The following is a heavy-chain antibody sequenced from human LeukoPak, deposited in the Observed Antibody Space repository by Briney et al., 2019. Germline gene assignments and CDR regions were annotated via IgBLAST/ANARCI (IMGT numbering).Heavy chain of an antibody. D-gene: IGHD5-18*01. Sequence: ASVKVSCKASGYTFTGYYMHWVRQAPGQVLEWMEWINPNSGGTNYAQKFQGWVTMTRNTAISTAYMELGRLRSDDTAGYYRWRDTALVKDDFDIWGQGTMVTVSS. CDR1: GYTFTGYY. V-gene: IGHV1-2*04. J-gene: IGHJ3*02. CDR3: WRDTALVKDDFDI. CDR2: INPNSGGT.